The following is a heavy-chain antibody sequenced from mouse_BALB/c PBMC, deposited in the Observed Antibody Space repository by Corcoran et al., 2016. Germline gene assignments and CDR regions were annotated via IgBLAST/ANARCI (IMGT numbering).Heavy chain of an antibody. J-gene: IGHJ1*01. Sequence: EVQLQQSGPELVKPGASVKMSCKASGYTFTSYVMHWVKQKPGQGLEWIGYINPYNDGTKYNEKFKGKATLTSDKSSSTAYMELSSLTSEDSAVYCCARSYYGSSYWYFDVWGAGTTVTVSS. D-gene: IGHD1-1*01. CDR3: ARSYYGSSYWYFDV. V-gene: IGHV1S136*01. CDR2: INPYNDGT. CDR1: GYTFTSYV.